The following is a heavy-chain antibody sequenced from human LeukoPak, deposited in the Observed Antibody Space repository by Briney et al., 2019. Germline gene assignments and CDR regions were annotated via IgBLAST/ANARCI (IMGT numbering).Heavy chain of an antibody. J-gene: IGHJ4*02. CDR2: ISGSGGST. V-gene: IGHV3-23*01. Sequence: GGSLRLSCAASGFTFSTYGMSWVRQAPGKGLEWVSGISGSGGSTYYADSVKGRFTISRDNSKNTLYLQMNSLRAEDTAVYYCAKDSSGYFPYYFDYWGQGTLVTVSS. D-gene: IGHD3-22*01. CDR1: GFTFSTYG. CDR3: AKDSSGYFPYYFDY.